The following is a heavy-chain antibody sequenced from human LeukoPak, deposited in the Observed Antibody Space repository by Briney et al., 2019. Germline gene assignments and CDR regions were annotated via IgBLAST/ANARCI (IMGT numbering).Heavy chain of an antibody. CDR3: ATDCSATTCYGRGIFHI. J-gene: IGHJ3*02. Sequence: GGAVTVSCSVSGGRVTDYAVHWVRQVAGKGLEWVSGILWNGGETGYADSVKGRFTISRDNAKNSLYLQMNSLRAEDTAVYYSATDCSATTCYGRGIFHIWGHGTMVTRSS. V-gene: IGHV3-9*01. CDR1: GGRVTDYA. CDR2: ILWNGGET. D-gene: IGHD2-2*01.